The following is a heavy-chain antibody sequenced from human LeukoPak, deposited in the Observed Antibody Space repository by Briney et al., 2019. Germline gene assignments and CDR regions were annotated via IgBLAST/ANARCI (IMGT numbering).Heavy chain of an antibody. CDR2: IWYDGSNK. J-gene: IGHJ4*02. CDR3: ARDVGVGAIDY. CDR1: GFTFSSYG. Sequence: GGSLRLSCAASGFTFSSYGMHWVRQAPGKGLEWVAVIWYDGSNKYYADPVKGRFTISRDNSKNTLYLQMNSLRAEDTAVYYCARDVGVGAIDYWGQGTLVTVSS. V-gene: IGHV3-33*01. D-gene: IGHD1-26*01.